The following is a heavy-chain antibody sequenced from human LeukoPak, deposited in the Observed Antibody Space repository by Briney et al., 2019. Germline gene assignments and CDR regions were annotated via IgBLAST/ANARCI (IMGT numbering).Heavy chain of an antibody. D-gene: IGHD5-12*01. CDR3: ARHVRDGYDRIDY. CDR1: SSPIYNYY. CDR2: IDYTGGT. V-gene: IGHV4-59*08. Sequence: SEPLSLTCTVSSSPIYNYYWIWIRQPPGKRLESIGYIDYTGGTNYNPSLKSRVTISVDTSKNQFSLKLTSVTAADTAVYYCARHVRDGYDRIDYWGQGTLVTVFS. J-gene: IGHJ4*02.